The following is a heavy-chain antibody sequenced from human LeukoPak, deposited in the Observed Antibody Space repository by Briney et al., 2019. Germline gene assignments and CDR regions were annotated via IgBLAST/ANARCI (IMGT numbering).Heavy chain of an antibody. J-gene: IGHJ6*03. D-gene: IGHD3-10*01. CDR2: IYYSGST. CDR3: ARQGNYYGSGSYYNGYYYYMDV. Sequence: PSETLSLTCTVSGGSISSSSYYWGWICQPPGKGLEWIGSIYYSGSTYYNPSLKSRVTISVDTSKNQFSLKLSPVTAADTAVYYCARQGNYYGSGSYYNGYYYYMDVWGKGTTVTVSS. CDR1: GGSISSSSYY. V-gene: IGHV4-39*01.